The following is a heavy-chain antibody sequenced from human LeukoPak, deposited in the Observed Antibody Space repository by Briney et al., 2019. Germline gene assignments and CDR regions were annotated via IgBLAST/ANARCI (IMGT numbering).Heavy chain of an antibody. J-gene: IGHJ4*02. CDR2: INPGGGGT. D-gene: IGHD6-13*01. V-gene: IGHV1-46*01. Sequence: GASVKVSCKASGYTFTRYYIHWVRQAPGQGLEWMGIINPGGGGTSDAQKFQGRVTMTRDMSTSTVYMELSSLRSEDTGVYYCARALASAAGRRAGMMGDWGQGTLVTVSS. CDR3: ARALASAAGRRAGMMGD. CDR1: GYTFTRYY.